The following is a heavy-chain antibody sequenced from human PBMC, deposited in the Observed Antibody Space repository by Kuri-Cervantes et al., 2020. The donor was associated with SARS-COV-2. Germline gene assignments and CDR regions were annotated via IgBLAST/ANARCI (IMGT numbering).Heavy chain of an antibody. D-gene: IGHD2-15*01. CDR2: INHSGST. CDR3: ARVNYRRGIVVVVAAIDY. Sequence: GSLRLSCAVYGGSFSGYYWSWIRQPPGKGLEWIGEINHSGSTNYNPSLKSRVTISVDTSKNQFSLKLSSVTAADTAVHYCARVNYRRGIVVVVAAIDYWGQGTLVTVSS. J-gene: IGHJ4*02. CDR1: GGSFSGYY. V-gene: IGHV4-34*01.